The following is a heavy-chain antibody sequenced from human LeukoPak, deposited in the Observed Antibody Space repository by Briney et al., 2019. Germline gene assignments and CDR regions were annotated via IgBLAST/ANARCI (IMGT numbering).Heavy chain of an antibody. CDR2: IRSKAGSYAT. D-gene: IGHD4-17*01. J-gene: IGHJ4*02. Sequence: GGSLRLSCVASGFTFSGSAMHWVRQASGKGLEWVARIRSKAGSYATEYAASVKGRFTISREDSKNTAYLQMNSLKTEDTAVYYCTGGTTVTTLDYWGQGTLVTVSS. CDR1: GFTFSGSA. CDR3: TGGTTVTTLDY. V-gene: IGHV3-73*01.